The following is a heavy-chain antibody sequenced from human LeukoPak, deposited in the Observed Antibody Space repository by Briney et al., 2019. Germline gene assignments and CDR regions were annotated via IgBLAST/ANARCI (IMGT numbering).Heavy chain of an antibody. V-gene: IGHV3-23*01. Sequence: GGSLRLSCEASRFSFSAYPMGWVRRAPGKGLEWVSGISASGDVTFHADPLKGRFTISRDNSKNTLYPQMDSLRAEDTAKYYCAKSLLTTASGTGRAFDIWGQGTVVTVSA. CDR1: RFSFSAYP. CDR3: AKSLLTTASGTGRAFDI. D-gene: IGHD1-26*01. CDR2: ISASGDVT. J-gene: IGHJ3*02.